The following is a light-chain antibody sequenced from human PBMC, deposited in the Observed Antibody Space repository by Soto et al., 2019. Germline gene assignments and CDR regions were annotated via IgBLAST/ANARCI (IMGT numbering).Light chain of an antibody. J-gene: IGLJ3*02. Sequence: QSALTQPPSASGSPGQSVTISCTGTSSDVGAYKSVSWYQQYPGKAPKLMIYEVTKRPSGVPDRFSGSKSGNTASLTVSGLQAEDEADYYCTSYVGNDIWVFGGGTKVTVL. CDR3: TSYVGNDIWV. CDR1: SSDVGAYKS. CDR2: EVT. V-gene: IGLV2-8*01.